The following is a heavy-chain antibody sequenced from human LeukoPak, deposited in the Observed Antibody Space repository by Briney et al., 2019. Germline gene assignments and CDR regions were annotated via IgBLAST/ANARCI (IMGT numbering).Heavy chain of an antibody. CDR3: ASHSSGWYSRRYFDY. Sequence: PGGSLRLSCAASGFTFSDYYMSWIRQAPGKGLEWVSHISSSGSTIYYADSVKGRFTISRDNAKNSLYLQMNSLRAEDTAVYYCASHSSGWYSRRYFDYWGQGTLVTVSS. CDR2: ISSSGSTI. CDR1: GFTFSDYY. D-gene: IGHD6-19*01. V-gene: IGHV3-11*01. J-gene: IGHJ4*02.